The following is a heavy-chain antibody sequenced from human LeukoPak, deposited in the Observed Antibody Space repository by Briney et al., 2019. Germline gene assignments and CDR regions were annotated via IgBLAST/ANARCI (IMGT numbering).Heavy chain of an antibody. J-gene: IGHJ5*02. CDR1: GGSFSGYY. V-gene: IGHV4-34*01. Sequence: SETLSLTCAVHGGSFSGYYWSWIRQPPGKGLEWIGEINHSGSTNYNPSLKSRVTISVDTSKNQFSLKLSSVTAADTAVYYCARELHRSYLDPWGQGTLVTVSS. CDR2: INHSGST. D-gene: IGHD3-16*02. CDR3: ARELHRSYLDP.